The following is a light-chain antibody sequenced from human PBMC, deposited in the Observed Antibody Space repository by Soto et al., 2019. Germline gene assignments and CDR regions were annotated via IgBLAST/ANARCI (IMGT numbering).Light chain of an antibody. Sequence: QSVLTQPPSVSGAPGQRVTISCTGSSFNIGSGYDVHWYQHLPGTAPKLLIYGNNNRPSGVPDRFSGSKSGTSVSLAITGLQAEDEANYYCQSYDTSLRGWVFGGGTKVTDL. J-gene: IGLJ3*02. CDR2: GNN. CDR3: QSYDTSLRGWV. V-gene: IGLV1-40*01. CDR1: SFNIGSGYD.